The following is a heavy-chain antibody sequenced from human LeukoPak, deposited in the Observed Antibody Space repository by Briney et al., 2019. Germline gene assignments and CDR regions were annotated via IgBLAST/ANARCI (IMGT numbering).Heavy chain of an antibody. J-gene: IGHJ4*02. Sequence: QSGGSLRLSCAASGFTFSNYNMHWVRQAPGKGLGWVAVIWYDGINKYYADSVEGRFTISRDTSKDTLYLQMDSLRAEDSAVYYCARAAGQPLYYFDYWGQGILVTVSS. CDR1: GFTFSNYN. D-gene: IGHD6-19*01. V-gene: IGHV3-33*01. CDR2: IWYDGINK. CDR3: ARAAGQPLYYFDY.